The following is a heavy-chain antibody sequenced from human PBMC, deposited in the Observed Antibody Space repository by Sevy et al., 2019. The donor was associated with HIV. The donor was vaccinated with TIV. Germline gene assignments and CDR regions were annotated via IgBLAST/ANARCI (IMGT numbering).Heavy chain of an antibody. D-gene: IGHD4-4*01. CDR3: ARDPGDYRPRRFDH. J-gene: IGHJ4*02. V-gene: IGHV3-21*01. CDR2: TSSYSSYI. Sequence: GGCLRLSCAASGFTFTSYSMNWVRQAPGKGLEWVSSTSSYSSYIYYPDSVKGRFTISRDNAKNSLYLQMNSLRTEDTAVYYCARDPGDYRPRRFDHWGQGILVTVSS. CDR1: GFTFTSYS.